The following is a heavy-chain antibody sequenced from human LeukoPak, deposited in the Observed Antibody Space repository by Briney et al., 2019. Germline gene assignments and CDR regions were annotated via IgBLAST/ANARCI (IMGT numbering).Heavy chain of an antibody. CDR3: ATGAYYYYAMDV. CDR1: GFSFATYA. J-gene: IGHJ6*02. Sequence: GGSLRLSCAGSGFSFATYAMNWVRQAPGKGLEWVSYISDGSRTIYYAASVKGRFTISRDNAENSLYLQMNSLSDEDTAVYYCATGAYYYYAMDVWGQGTAVTVSS. V-gene: IGHV3-48*02. CDR2: ISDGSRTI.